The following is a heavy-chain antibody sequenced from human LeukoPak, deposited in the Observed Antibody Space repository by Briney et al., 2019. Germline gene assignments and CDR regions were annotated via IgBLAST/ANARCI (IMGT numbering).Heavy chain of an antibody. CDR3: ARGGGSGDGYNFDYYYGMDV. J-gene: IGHJ6*02. CDR1: GYTFTSYG. V-gene: IGHV1-18*01. Sequence: ASVKVSCKASGYTFTSYGISWVRQAPGQGLEWMGWISAYNGNTNYAQKLQGRVTMTTDTSTSTAYMELGSLRSDDTAVYYCARGGGSGDGYNFDYYYGMDVWGQGTTVTVSS. CDR2: ISAYNGNT. D-gene: IGHD5-24*01.